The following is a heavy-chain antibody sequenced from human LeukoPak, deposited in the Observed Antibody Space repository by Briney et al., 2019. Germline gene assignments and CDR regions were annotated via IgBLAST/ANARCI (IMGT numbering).Heavy chain of an antibody. J-gene: IGHJ4*02. CDR2: VYYDGST. CDR1: RDSIRSYH. V-gene: IGHV4-59*08. Sequence: SETLSLTCTVSRDSIRSYHWTWIRQPTGRGLEWIGYVYYDGSTNYNPSFRSRVTISLDASNNQFSLKLSSVTAADTATYYCATYTRHCSGGTCYSIDYWGQGTLVTVSS. D-gene: IGHD2-15*01. CDR3: ATYTRHCSGGTCYSIDY.